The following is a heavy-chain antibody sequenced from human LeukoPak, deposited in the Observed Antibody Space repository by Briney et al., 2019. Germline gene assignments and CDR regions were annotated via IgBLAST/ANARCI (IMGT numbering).Heavy chain of an antibody. D-gene: IGHD6-13*01. V-gene: IGHV3-33*01. CDR3: ARSSAAAAIDY. CDR2: IWYDGSNK. Sequence: GGSLRLSCAASGFTFSSYGMHWVRQAPGKRLEWVAVIWYDGSNKYYADSVKGRFTISRDNSKNTLYLQMNSLRAEDTAVYYCARSSAAAAIDYWGQGTLVTVSS. CDR1: GFTFSSYG. J-gene: IGHJ4*02.